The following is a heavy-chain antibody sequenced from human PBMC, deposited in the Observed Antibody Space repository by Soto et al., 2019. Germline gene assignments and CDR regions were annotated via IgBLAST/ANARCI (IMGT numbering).Heavy chain of an antibody. V-gene: IGHV3-48*01. CDR1: GFTFSSYS. J-gene: IGHJ3*02. CDR3: AREESDYDFWSGYYTGFGAFDI. D-gene: IGHD3-3*01. CDR2: ISSSSSTI. Sequence: GGSLRLSCAASGFTFSSYSMNWVRQAPGKGLEWVSYISSSSSTIYYADSVKGRFTISRDNAKNSLYLQMNSLRAEDTAVYYCAREESDYDFWSGYYTGFGAFDIWGQGTMVTVS.